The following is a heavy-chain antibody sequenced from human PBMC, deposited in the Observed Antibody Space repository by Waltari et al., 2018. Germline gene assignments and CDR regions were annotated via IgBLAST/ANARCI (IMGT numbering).Heavy chain of an antibody. D-gene: IGHD3-22*01. J-gene: IGHJ3*02. CDR1: GGNFSSHA. CDR2: IIPILSTA. V-gene: IGHV1-69*01. CDR3: AREKKYYYDSSGYHYDAFDI. Sequence: QVQVVQSGAEVKKPGSSVQVSCRASGGNFSSHALGWARQTTGQGLEWMGGIIPILSTANYAQKFQGRVTITADESTSTAYMELSSLRSEDTAVYYCAREKKYYYDSSGYHYDAFDIWGQGTMVTVSS.